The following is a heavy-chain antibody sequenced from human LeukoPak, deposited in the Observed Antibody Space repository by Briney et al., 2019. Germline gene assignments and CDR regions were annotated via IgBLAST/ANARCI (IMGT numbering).Heavy chain of an antibody. V-gene: IGHV4-34*01. J-gene: IGHJ4*02. CDR1: GGSFSAYY. Sequence: PSETLSLTCAVPGGSFSAYYWTWIRQPPGKGLEWIGEIKQSGGANYNPSLKSRVTISLDTSKNQFSLKLSSVTAADTAVYYCARGQGTVTTHWGQGTLVTVSS. D-gene: IGHD4-17*01. CDR2: IKQSGGA. CDR3: ARGQGTVTTH.